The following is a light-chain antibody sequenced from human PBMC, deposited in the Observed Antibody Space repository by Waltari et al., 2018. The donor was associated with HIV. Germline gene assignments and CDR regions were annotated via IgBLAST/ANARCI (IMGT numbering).Light chain of an antibody. CDR3: QQYDSSPKT. Sequence: DIVMTQSPDSLALSLGERATIHCMSSQSVVFSTNNRTHLAWYQQKPGQPPKLLISWASTRESGVPDRFSGSGSGTDFTLTISSLEAEDVAVYYCQQYDSSPKTFGQGTKVEIK. J-gene: IGKJ1*01. CDR1: QSVVFSTNNRTH. CDR2: WAS. V-gene: IGKV4-1*01.